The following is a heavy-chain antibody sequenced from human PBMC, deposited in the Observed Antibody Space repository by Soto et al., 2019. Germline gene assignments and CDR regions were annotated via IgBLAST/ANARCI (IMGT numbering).Heavy chain of an antibody. CDR1: GGSIRSNNW. D-gene: IGHD1-26*01. Sequence: QVQLQESGPGLVKPSGTLSLTCAVSGGSIRSNNWWSWVRQPPGKGLEWIGEIFHSGSTNYNPSLKTRVTIAVDKPKNEFSLQLSSVTAADTAVYYCARVFSGSYSDYWGQGTLVTVSS. CDR3: ARVFSGSYSDY. J-gene: IGHJ4*02. CDR2: IFHSGST. V-gene: IGHV4-4*02.